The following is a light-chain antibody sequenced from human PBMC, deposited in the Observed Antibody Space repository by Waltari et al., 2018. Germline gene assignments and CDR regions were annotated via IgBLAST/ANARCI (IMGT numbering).Light chain of an antibody. CDR2: KAS. Sequence: DIQMTQSPSTLSASVGDRVTITCRASHSIGSWLAWYQHKAGKAPKLLIYKASSLESGVPSRFSVSGSGTEFTLTIRSLQPYDFATYYGQQYNSYSPITFGQGTRLETK. V-gene: IGKV1-5*03. CDR1: HSIGSW. CDR3: QQYNSYSPIT. J-gene: IGKJ5*01.